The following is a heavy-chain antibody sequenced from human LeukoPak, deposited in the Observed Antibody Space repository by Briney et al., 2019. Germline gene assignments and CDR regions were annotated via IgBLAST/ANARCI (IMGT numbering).Heavy chain of an antibody. CDR1: GDSVSSGDYH. V-gene: IGHV4-61*08. Sequence: PSETLSLTCTVSGDSVSSGDYHWSWIRQPPGKGLEWIGNISNSGNTNYNPSLKSRVTISIDTSKNQFSLKLSSVTAADTAVYYCARVETPATTTPPFDHWGQGTLVTVSS. D-gene: IGHD4-17*01. J-gene: IGHJ4*02. CDR3: ARVETPATTTPPFDH. CDR2: ISNSGNT.